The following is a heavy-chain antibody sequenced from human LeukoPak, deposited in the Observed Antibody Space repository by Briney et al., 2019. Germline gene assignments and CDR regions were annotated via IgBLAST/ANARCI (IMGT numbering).Heavy chain of an antibody. V-gene: IGHV4-59*01. Sequence: TSETLSLTCTVSGGSISSYYWSWIRQPPGKGLEWIGYIYYSGSTNYNPSLKSRVTISVDTSKNQFSLKLSSVTAADTAVYYCARGNYGDRYYYYYYMDVWGKGTTVTISS. D-gene: IGHD4-17*01. CDR3: ARGNYGDRYYYYYYMDV. CDR1: GGSISSYY. J-gene: IGHJ6*03. CDR2: IYYSGST.